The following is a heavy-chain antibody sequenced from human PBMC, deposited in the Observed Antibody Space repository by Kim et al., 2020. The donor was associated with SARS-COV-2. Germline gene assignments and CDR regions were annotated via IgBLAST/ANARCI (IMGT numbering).Heavy chain of an antibody. CDR3: ATVIQGLLQGLEH. CDR2: FSPEEDEI. J-gene: IGHJ4*02. Sequence: ASVKVSCKVSGSTLTKFSIHWVRQAHGQGLEWLGGFSPEEDEIIHAQSIQGRVTMTEDTSTDTAYMELRSLRAEDTAVYYCATVIQGLLQGLEHWGQGTPVTVSS. D-gene: IGHD5-18*01. V-gene: IGHV1-24*01. CDR1: GSTLTKFS.